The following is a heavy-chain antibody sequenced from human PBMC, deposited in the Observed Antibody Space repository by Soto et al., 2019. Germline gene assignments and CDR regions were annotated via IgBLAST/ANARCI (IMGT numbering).Heavy chain of an antibody. D-gene: IGHD6-13*01. J-gene: IGHJ6*02. CDR1: GFTFSSYS. CDR3: ARAFCGTYSSSCNGMDV. Sequence: GGSLRLSCAASGFTFSSYSMNWVRQAPGKGLEWVSYISSSSSTIYYAESVKGRFTISRDNAKNSLYLQMNSLRDEDTAVYYCARAFCGTYSSSCNGMDVWGQGTTVTVSS. V-gene: IGHV3-48*02. CDR2: ISSSSSTI.